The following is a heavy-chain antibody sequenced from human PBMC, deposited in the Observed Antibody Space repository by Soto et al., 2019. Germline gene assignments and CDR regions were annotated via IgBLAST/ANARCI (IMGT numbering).Heavy chain of an antibody. J-gene: IGHJ5*02. D-gene: IGHD4-17*01. CDR1: GGSISSGGYY. CDR3: ARHKSDYAIPNWFDP. Sequence: SETLSITCAVSGGSISSGGYYWSWIRQHPGKGLEWIGYINYIGSAYYHPSLKSRVTISVDTSKNQFSLKLSSVTAADTAVYYCARHKSDYAIPNWFDPWGQGTLVTVSS. CDR2: INYIGSA. V-gene: IGHV4-31*11.